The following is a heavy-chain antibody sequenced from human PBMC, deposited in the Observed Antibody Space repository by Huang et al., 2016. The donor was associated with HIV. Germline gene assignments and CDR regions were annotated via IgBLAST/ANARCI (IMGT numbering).Heavy chain of an antibody. Sequence: QLQLQESGPGLVRPSETLSLTCSVSGGSVNSCYYYGGWIRQPPGKGLEWLGCVLYGGNTCYNPALKSRVAWSVVTSKKRFSLNRSSVTAADTAVYVCARLPFDYVWGTQRQTALDELDVWGQGTMVTVSS. D-gene: IGHD3-16*01. V-gene: IGHV4-39*01. CDR3: ARLPFDYVWGTQRQTALDELDV. J-gene: IGHJ3*01. CDR1: GGSVNSCYYY. CDR2: VLYGGNT.